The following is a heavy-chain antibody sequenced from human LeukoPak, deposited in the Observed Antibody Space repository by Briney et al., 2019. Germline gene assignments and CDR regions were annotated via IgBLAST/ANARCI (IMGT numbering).Heavy chain of an antibody. V-gene: IGHV1-69*06. D-gene: IGHD6-19*01. CDR3: ARAVWLDY. CDR1: GGNFNTFA. Sequence: GASVKVSCKASGGNFNTFAISWVRQAPGQGLEWMEGIIPIFGTGNYAQKFQGRVTITADKSTNTAYMELSRLRSDDTAVYYCARAVWLDYWGQGTLVTVSS. CDR2: IIPIFGTG. J-gene: IGHJ4*02.